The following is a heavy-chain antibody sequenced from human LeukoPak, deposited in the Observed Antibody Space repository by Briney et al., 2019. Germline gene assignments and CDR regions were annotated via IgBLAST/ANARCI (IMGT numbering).Heavy chain of an antibody. CDR2: IKYDGSAT. CDR3: VSGSLQSGYNFDY. V-gene: IGHV3-74*01. Sequence: GGSLRLSCAASGFTFSNYWMHWIRQVPRKGLVWVSHIKYDGSATNYADSVKGRFTISRDNAKNTLYLQMNSLRAEDTAVYYCVSGSLQSGYNFDYWGQGALVTVSS. CDR1: GFTFSNYW. J-gene: IGHJ4*02. D-gene: IGHD3-3*01.